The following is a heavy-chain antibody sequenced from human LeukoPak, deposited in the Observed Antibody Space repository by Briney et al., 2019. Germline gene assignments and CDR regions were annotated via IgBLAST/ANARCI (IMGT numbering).Heavy chain of an antibody. CDR1: GYTFTSYG. J-gene: IGHJ4*02. D-gene: IGHD3-10*01. Sequence: ASVKVSRKASGYTFTSYGISWVGQAPGQGLEWMGWISAYNGNTNYAQKLQGRVTMTTDTSTSTAYMELRSLRSDDTAVYYCARDHQLLWFGELSLVFDYWGQGTLVTVSS. CDR3: ARDHQLLWFGELSLVFDY. CDR2: ISAYNGNT. V-gene: IGHV1-18*04.